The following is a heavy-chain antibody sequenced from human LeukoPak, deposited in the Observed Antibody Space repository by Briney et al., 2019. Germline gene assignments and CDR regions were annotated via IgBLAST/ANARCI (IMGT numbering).Heavy chain of an antibody. V-gene: IGHV1-18*01. D-gene: IGHD2-15*01. CDR1: GYTFTNYG. J-gene: IGHJ4*02. CDR3: ARDLVPTGGRPGSSDY. Sequence: GASVKVSCKASGYTFTNYGISWVRQAPGQGLEWMGWISAYNGNTNHAENLQGTVTMTTDKSTSTAYMELRSLRSDDTAVYYCARDLVPTGGRPGSSDYWGQGTLVTVSS. CDR2: ISAYNGNT.